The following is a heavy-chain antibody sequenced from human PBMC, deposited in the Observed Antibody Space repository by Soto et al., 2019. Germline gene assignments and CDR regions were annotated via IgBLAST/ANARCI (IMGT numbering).Heavy chain of an antibody. CDR2: IRRNAYGGTT. D-gene: IGHD3-16*01. J-gene: IGHJ4*02. CDR3: TRASSLDFDF. CDR1: GFTFGDYA. Sequence: HPGGSLRLSXTTSGFTFGDYALSWVRQAPGKGLEWVGFIRRNAYGGTTDYAASVKGRFTISRDDSKSIAYLQMNSLRTEDTALYYCTRASSLDFDFWGQGTLVTVSS. V-gene: IGHV3-49*04.